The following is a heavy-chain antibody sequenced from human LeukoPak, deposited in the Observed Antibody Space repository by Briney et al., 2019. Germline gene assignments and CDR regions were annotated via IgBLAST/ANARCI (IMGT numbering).Heavy chain of an antibody. D-gene: IGHD2-21*01. CDR3: ARGGPKCGGDCFDY. Sequence: EASVKVSCKASTYTFTNYDINWLRQATGQRLEWMGWMNPYNGNTGYVQKFQGRVTMTRNTSINTAYMELSSLRSEDTAVYFCARGGPKCGGDCFDYWGQGTLVTVSS. CDR2: MNPYNGNT. J-gene: IGHJ4*02. V-gene: IGHV1-8*01. CDR1: TYTFTNYD.